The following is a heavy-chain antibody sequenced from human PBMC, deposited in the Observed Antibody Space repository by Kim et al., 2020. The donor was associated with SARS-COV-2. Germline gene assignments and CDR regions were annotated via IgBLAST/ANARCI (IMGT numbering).Heavy chain of an antibody. J-gene: IGHJ6*02. D-gene: IGHD3-10*01. V-gene: IGHV3-23*01. CDR1: GFTFSSYA. CDR2: ISGSGGST. CDR3: AKDGGLWFGEAIANYYYYGMDV. Sequence: GGSLRLSCAASGFTFSSYAMSWVRQAPGKGLEWVSAISGSGGSTYYADSVKGRFTISRDNSKNTLYLQMNSLRAEDTAVYYCAKDGGLWFGEAIANYYYYGMDVWGQGTTVTVSS.